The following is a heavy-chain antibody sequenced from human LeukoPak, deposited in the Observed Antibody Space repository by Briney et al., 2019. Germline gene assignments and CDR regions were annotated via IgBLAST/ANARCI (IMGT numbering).Heavy chain of an antibody. CDR1: GYTFTSYD. CDR3: ARGVVTANYYYMDV. D-gene: IGHD2-21*02. CDR2: MNPNSGNT. V-gene: IGHV1-8*01. Sequence: GASVKVSCKASGYTFTSYDINWVRQATGQGLEWMGWMNPNSGNTGYAQKFQGRVTMTRNTSISTAYMELSSLRSEDTAVYYCARGVVTANYYYMDVWGKGTTVTISS. J-gene: IGHJ6*03.